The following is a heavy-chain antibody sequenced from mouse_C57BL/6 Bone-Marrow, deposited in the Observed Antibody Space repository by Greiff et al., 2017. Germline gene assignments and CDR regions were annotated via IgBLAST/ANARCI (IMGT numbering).Heavy chain of an antibody. CDR3: ARYDYGSSRGFDY. V-gene: IGHV1-64*01. CDR1: GYTFTSYW. J-gene: IGHJ2*01. Sequence: QVQLQQPGAELVKPGASVKLSCKASGYTFTSYWMHWVKQRPGQGLEWIGMIHPNSGSTNYNEKFKSKATLTVDKPSSTAYMQLSSLTSEDSAVYYCARYDYGSSRGFDYGGQGTTLTVSS. CDR2: IHPNSGST. D-gene: IGHD1-1*01.